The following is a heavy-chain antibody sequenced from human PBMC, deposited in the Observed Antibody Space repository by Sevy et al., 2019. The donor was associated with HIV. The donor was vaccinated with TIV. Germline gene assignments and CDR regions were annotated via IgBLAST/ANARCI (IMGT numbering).Heavy chain of an antibody. V-gene: IGHV3-33*01. Sequence: GSLRLSCAASGFSISGYGMQWVRQAPGKGLEWVAVIWYDGTNKEYADSVKGRFTISRDNSKNTLYLQMNSLRAEDTAVYYCAREDIRVAGIGYYFHSWGQGTLVTVSS. CDR2: IWYDGTNK. D-gene: IGHD6-19*01. CDR1: GFSISGYG. CDR3: AREDIRVAGIGYYFHS. J-gene: IGHJ4*02.